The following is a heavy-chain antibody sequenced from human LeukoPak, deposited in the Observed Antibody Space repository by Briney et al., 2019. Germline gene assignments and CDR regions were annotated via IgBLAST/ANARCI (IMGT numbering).Heavy chain of an antibody. CDR3: PRHYGP. CDR2: IYDSGST. CDR1: GGSIRSSYYY. J-gene: IGHJ5*02. D-gene: IGHD3-10*01. Sequence: SETLSLTCTVSGGSIRSSYYYWGWIRQPPGKGLEWIGSIYDSGSTYYNPSRKSRVTISVDTSKNQFSLKLNSVTAADTAVDYCPRHYGPWGQGTLVTVPS. V-gene: IGHV4-39*01.